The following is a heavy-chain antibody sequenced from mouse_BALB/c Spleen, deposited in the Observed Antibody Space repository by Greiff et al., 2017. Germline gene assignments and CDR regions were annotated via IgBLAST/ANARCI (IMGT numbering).Heavy chain of an antibody. J-gene: IGHJ3*01. CDR1: GFNIKDYY. D-gene: IGHD1-2*01. Sequence: VQLQQSGAELVRPGALVKLSCKASGFNIKDYYMPWVKQRPEQGLEWIGWIDPENGNTIYDPKFQGKASITADTSSNTAYLQLSSLTSEDTAVYYCARDGPAWFAYWGQGTLVTVSA. CDR2: IDPENGNT. CDR3: ARDGPAWFAY. V-gene: IGHV14-1*02.